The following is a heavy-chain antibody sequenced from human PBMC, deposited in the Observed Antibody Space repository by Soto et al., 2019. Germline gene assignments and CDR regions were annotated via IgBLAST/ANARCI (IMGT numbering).Heavy chain of an antibody. J-gene: IGHJ3*01. CDR1: GGTFSSYT. V-gene: IGHV1-69*08. Sequence: QVQLVQSGAEVKKPGSSVKVSCKASGGTFSSYTISWVRQAPGQGLEWMGRIIPILGIANYAQKFQGRVTXTVXKSTSTAYMELSSLRSEDTAVYYCAREHYDSSDSPWGQGTMVTVSS. D-gene: IGHD3-22*01. CDR3: AREHYDSSDSP. CDR2: IIPILGIA.